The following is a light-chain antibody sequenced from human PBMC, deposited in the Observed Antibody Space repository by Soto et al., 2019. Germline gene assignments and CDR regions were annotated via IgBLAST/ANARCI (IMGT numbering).Light chain of an antibody. CDR3: QHYYGTSPIS. V-gene: IGKV3-11*01. CDR1: QSVGSL. Sequence: EIVLIQSPAALSLSPGERATLSCRASQSVGSLLAWYQQKPGQAPRLLIYDASNRATGIPDRFSGSGSGTDFTLTISRLEPEDFALYYCQHYYGTSPISFGQGTRLEIK. J-gene: IGKJ5*01. CDR2: DAS.